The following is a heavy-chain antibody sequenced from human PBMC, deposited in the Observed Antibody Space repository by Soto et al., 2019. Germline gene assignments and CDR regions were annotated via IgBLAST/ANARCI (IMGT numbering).Heavy chain of an antibody. Sequence: ASVKVSCKASGYTFNTYGISWVRQAPGQGLEWMGWISTFNGETRYAQKFQARVTVTTDTSTTTGYMELRSLRSDDTAVYYCARDVGYCSSSTCLIDHWGQGTLVTV. CDR2: ISTFNGET. CDR3: ARDVGYCSSSTCLIDH. V-gene: IGHV1-18*01. D-gene: IGHD2-2*01. CDR1: GYTFNTYG. J-gene: IGHJ4*02.